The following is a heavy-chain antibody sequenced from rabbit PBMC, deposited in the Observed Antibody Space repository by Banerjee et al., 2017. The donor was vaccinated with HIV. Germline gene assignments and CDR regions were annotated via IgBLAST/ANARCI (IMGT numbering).Heavy chain of an antibody. CDR2: IYTGSGST. CDR1: GLDFSSSYW. V-gene: IGHV1S45*01. J-gene: IGHJ4*01. CDR3: TRDVDGNIYSYFKL. Sequence: QEQLEESGGDLVKPGASLTLTCTASGLDFSSSYWICWVRRAPGKGLEWIGCIYTGSGSTYYANWAKGRFTISKTSSTTVTLQMTSLTAADTATYFCTRDVDGNIYSYFKLWGQGTLVT. D-gene: IGHD6-1*01.